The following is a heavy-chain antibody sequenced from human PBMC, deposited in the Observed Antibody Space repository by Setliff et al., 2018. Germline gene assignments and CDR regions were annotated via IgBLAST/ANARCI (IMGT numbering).Heavy chain of an antibody. J-gene: IGHJ4*02. D-gene: IGHD1-26*01. Sequence: SETLSLTCSVSGGSISSSSSYWGWIRQPPGKGLEWIGSIYYTGTTYYNPSLKSRITISVDTSKNQSSLKLNSVTAADTAVYYCARHNVGATYFDYWGQGTLVTVSS. CDR2: IYYTGTT. CDR3: ARHNVGATYFDY. CDR1: GGSISSSSSY. V-gene: IGHV4-39*01.